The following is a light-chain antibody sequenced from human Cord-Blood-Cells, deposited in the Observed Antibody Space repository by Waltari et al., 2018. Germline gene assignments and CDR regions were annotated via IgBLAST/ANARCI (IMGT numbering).Light chain of an antibody. CDR1: QSISSY. V-gene: IGKV1-39*01. CDR3: QQSYSTPLT. Sequence: DLQMHQSPSSLSASVGDRVPITCRASQSISSYLNWYQQKPGKAPKLLIYAASSLQSGVPSRFSGSGSGTDFTLTISSLQPEDFATYYCQQSYSTPLTFGGGTKVEIK. CDR2: AAS. J-gene: IGKJ4*01.